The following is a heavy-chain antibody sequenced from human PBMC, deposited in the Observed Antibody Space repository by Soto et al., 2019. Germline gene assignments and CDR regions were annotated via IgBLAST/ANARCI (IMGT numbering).Heavy chain of an antibody. V-gene: IGHV1-46*01. Sequence: GASVKVSCKASGYTFTSYYMHWVRQAPGQGLEWMGIINPSGGSTSCAQKFQGRVTMTRDTSTSTVYMELSSLRSEDTAVYYCARGWIQSYYYYYGMAVWGQGPTLTLSS. CDR3: ARGWIQSYYYYYGMAV. CDR1: GYTFTSYY. CDR2: INPSGGST. D-gene: IGHD5-18*01. J-gene: IGHJ6*02.